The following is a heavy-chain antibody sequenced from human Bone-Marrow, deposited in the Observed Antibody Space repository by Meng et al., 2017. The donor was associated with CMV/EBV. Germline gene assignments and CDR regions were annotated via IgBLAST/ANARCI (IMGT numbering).Heavy chain of an antibody. V-gene: IGHV3-30*02. D-gene: IGHD3-22*01. Sequence: GESLKISCAASGFTFSSYGMHWVRQAPGKGLEWVAFIRYDGSNKYYADSVKGRFTISRDNSKNTLYLQMNSLRAEDTAVYYCARDIVVTTVDGMDVWGQGTTVTVYS. CDR1: GFTFSSYG. J-gene: IGHJ6*02. CDR3: ARDIVVTTVDGMDV. CDR2: IRYDGSNK.